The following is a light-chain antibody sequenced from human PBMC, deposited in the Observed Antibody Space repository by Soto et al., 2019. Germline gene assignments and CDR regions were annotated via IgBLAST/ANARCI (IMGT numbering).Light chain of an antibody. CDR2: DVS. J-gene: IGLJ2*01. V-gene: IGLV2-14*01. CDR1: SSDVGGYNY. Sequence: QSALTQPASVSGSPGQSITISCTGTSSDVGGYNYVSWYQQHPGKAPKLMIYDVSNRPSGVSNRFSGSKSGNTASLTISGLQAEDEAYYYCISYTSSSTVVFGGGTKVTVL. CDR3: ISYTSSSTVV.